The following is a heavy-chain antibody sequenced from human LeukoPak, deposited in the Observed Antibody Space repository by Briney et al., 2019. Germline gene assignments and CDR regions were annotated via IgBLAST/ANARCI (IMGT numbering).Heavy chain of an antibody. J-gene: IGHJ5*01. CDR2: IHRDGSST. CDR3: ARGTEGYTYGEFDS. Sequence: GGSLRPSCAASGFTFSDYWMHWVRQAPGKGLVWVSRIHRDGSSTTYADSVKGRFTISRDNAKNTLYLQMNSLRAEDTAMYYCARGTEGYTYGEFDSWGQGTLVTVSS. CDR1: GFTFSDYW. D-gene: IGHD5-18*01. V-gene: IGHV3-74*01.